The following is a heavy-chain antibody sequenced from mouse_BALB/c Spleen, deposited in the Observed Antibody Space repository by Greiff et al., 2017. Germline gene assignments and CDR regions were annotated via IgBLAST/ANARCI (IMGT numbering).Heavy chain of an antibody. J-gene: IGHJ3*01. CDR1: GFAFSSYD. Sequence: RVEESGGGLVKPGGSLKLSCAASGFAFSSYDMSWVRQTPEKRLEWVAYISSGGGSTYYPDTVKGRFTISRDNAKNTLYLQMSSLKSEDTAMYYCARDLSVITTATGLFAYWGQGTLVTVSA. V-gene: IGHV5-12-1*01. CDR3: ARDLSVITTATGLFAY. D-gene: IGHD1-2*01. CDR2: ISSGGGST.